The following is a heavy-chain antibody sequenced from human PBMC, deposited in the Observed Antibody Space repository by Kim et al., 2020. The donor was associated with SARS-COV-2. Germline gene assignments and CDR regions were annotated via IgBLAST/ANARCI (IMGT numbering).Heavy chain of an antibody. J-gene: IGHJ4*01. CDR2: IYYSGST. V-gene: IGHV4-39*01. CDR1: GGSISSSSYY. Sequence: SETLSLTCTVSGGSISSSSYYWGWIRQPPGKGLEWIGSIYYSGSTYYNPSLKSRVTISVDTSKNQFSLKLSSVTAADTAVYYCARQGGIAAAGTFDYWG. D-gene: IGHD6-13*01. CDR3: ARQGGIAAAGTFDY.